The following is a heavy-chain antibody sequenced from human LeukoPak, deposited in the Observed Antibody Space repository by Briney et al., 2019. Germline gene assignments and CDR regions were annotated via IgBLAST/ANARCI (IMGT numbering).Heavy chain of an antibody. J-gene: IGHJ4*02. CDR3: AGRVGASIWTGMHF. CDR1: GVSISGGSYH. Sequence: PSETLSLNCTVSGVSISGGSYHWGWVRQPPGKGLEWIGNIHYSGSTYYNPSLKSPVSISVDTSQNQFSLQLSSVPAADTAVYYCAGRVGASIWTGMHFWGQGTLVTVSS. CDR2: IHYSGST. V-gene: IGHV4-39*01. D-gene: IGHD1-26*01.